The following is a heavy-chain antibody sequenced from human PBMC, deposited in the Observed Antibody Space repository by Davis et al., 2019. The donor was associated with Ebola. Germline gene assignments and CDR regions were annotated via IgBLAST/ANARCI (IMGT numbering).Heavy chain of an antibody. D-gene: IGHD3-3*01. J-gene: IGHJ4*02. Sequence: GGSLRLSCAASGFTFDDYAMHWVRQAPGKGLEWVSAIGTAGDTYYPGSVKGRFTISRDNAKNSLYLQMNSLRAEDTAVYYCAREMGDDFWSGYYDYWGQGTLVTVSS. CDR1: GFTFDDYA. V-gene: IGHV3-13*01. CDR3: AREMGDDFWSGYYDY. CDR2: IGTAGDT.